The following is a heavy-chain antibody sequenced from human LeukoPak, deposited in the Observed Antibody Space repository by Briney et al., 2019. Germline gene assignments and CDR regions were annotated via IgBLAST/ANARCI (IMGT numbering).Heavy chain of an antibody. CDR2: IYYSGST. CDR1: GGSISSSSYY. J-gene: IGHJ5*02. Sequence: PSETLSLTCTVSGGSISSSSYYWGWIRQPPGKGLERFGSIYYSGSTYYNPSLKSRVTISVDTSKNQFSLKLSSVTAADTAVYYCARLRIYDFWSGYYSRWFDPWGQGTLVTVSS. CDR3: ARLRIYDFWSGYYSRWFDP. V-gene: IGHV4-39*01. D-gene: IGHD3-3*01.